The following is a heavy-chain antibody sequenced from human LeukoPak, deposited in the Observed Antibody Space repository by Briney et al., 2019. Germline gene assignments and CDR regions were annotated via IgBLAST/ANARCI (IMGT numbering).Heavy chain of an antibody. V-gene: IGHV1-2*02. Sequence: GASVKVSCKASGYTFTGYYMHWVRQAPGQGLEWMGWINPNSGGTNYAQKFQGRVTMTRDTSMSTAYMELSRLRSDDTAVYYCARVAVAEYYFDYWGQGTLVTVSS. D-gene: IGHD6-19*01. CDR2: INPNSGGT. CDR3: ARVAVAEYYFDY. CDR1: GYTFTGYY. J-gene: IGHJ4*02.